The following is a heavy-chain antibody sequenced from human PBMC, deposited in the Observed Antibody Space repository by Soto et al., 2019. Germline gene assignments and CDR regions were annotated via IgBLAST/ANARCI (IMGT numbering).Heavy chain of an antibody. Sequence: PVESLKISCKVSGYSFTSYWISWVRQMPGKGLEWMGRIDPSDSYTNYSPSFQGHVTISADKSISTAYLQWSSLKASDTAMYYCARHALFGIYYYYYGMDVWGQGTTVTVSS. CDR2: IDPSDSYT. V-gene: IGHV5-10-1*01. CDR1: GYSFTSYW. CDR3: ARHALFGIYYYYYGMDV. D-gene: IGHD3-10*01. J-gene: IGHJ6*02.